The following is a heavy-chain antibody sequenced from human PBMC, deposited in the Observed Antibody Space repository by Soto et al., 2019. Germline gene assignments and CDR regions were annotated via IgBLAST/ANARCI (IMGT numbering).Heavy chain of an antibody. Sequence: QVQLVESGGGVVQPGRSPRLSCAASGFTFSSYAMHWVRQAPGKGLEWVAVISYDGSNKYYADSVKGRFTISRDNSKNTLYLQMNSLRAEDTAVYYCWSPPYDFWSGLDAFDIWGQGTMVTVSS. CDR2: ISYDGSNK. V-gene: IGHV3-30-3*01. J-gene: IGHJ3*02. CDR1: GFTFSSYA. D-gene: IGHD3-3*01. CDR3: WSPPYDFWSGLDAFDI.